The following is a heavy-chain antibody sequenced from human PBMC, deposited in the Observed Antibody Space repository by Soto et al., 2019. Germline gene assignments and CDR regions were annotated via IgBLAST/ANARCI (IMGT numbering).Heavy chain of an antibody. V-gene: IGHV4-34*01. CDR2: INHSGST. CDR1: GGSFSGYY. D-gene: IGHD2-8*02. Sequence: QVQLQQWGAELLKPSETLSLTCAAYGGSFSGYYWTWIRQPPGPGLEWIGEINHSGSTNYNPSRKSRVTISVDTSKNQFSLKLTSVTAADTAVYSCARDKSTGLFDYWGQGTLVTVSS. CDR3: ARDKSTGLFDY. J-gene: IGHJ4*02.